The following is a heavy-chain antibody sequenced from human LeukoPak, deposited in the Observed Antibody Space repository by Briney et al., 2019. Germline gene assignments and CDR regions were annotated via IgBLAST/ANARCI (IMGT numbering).Heavy chain of an antibody. CDR3: ARGFLMVYDRVGPDH. V-gene: IGHV3-30*02. D-gene: IGHD2-8*01. Sequence: RSGGSLRLSCAASAFTFSSYGMHWVRQAPGKGLEWVAFIRYDGSKKYYADSVEGRFTISRDNSKNTLYLQMNSLRAEDTAVYFCARGFLMVYDRVGPDHWGQGTLVTVSS. CDR1: AFTFSSYG. J-gene: IGHJ4*02. CDR2: IRYDGSKK.